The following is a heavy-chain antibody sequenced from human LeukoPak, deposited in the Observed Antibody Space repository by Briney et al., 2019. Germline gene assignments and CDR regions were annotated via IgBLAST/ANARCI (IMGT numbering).Heavy chain of an antibody. CDR3: AKDGKTRNWNYFQAKPVY. Sequence: PGRSLRLSCAAAGFTVSTSAMSWVRQAPGKGLEWVSGISGSGGGTYYADSVKGRFSISRDISKNTLYLQMNSLRAEDTAIYYCAKDGKTRNWNYFQAKPVYWGQGTLVTVSS. V-gene: IGHV3-23*01. J-gene: IGHJ4*02. CDR2: ISGSGGGT. D-gene: IGHD1-7*01. CDR1: GFTVSTSA.